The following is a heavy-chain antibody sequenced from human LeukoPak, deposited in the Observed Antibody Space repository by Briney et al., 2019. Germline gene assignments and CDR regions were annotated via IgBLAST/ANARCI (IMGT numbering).Heavy chain of an antibody. D-gene: IGHD3-22*01. CDR1: GYSFTSYW. Sequence: GESLKISCKCSGYSFTSYWIGWVRQMPGKGLEWMGIIYPGDSDTRYSPSFQGQVTISADKSISTAYLQWSSLKASDTAMYYCARRFPFAYYYDSSGYSARGFAFDIWGQGTMVTVSS. CDR3: ARRFPFAYYYDSSGYSARGFAFDI. V-gene: IGHV5-51*01. CDR2: IYPGDSDT. J-gene: IGHJ3*02.